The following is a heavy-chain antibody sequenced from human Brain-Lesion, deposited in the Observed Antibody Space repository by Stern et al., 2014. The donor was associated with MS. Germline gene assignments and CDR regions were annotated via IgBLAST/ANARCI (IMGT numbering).Heavy chain of an antibody. Sequence: VQLVQSGPGLVKPSETLSLTCTVAGGSVSSTSYAWAWIRQPPGKGLEWIGTIYYSGNTYYSPSLKSRLTISLDKSKNQFSLQLGSGTAADTAVYYCAGEEDIRYCSGGSCTGNWFDPWGQGTLVTVSS. D-gene: IGHD2-15*01. CDR2: IYYSGNT. CDR3: AGEEDIRYCSGGSCTGNWFDP. J-gene: IGHJ5*02. V-gene: IGHV4-39*01. CDR1: GGSVSSTSYA.